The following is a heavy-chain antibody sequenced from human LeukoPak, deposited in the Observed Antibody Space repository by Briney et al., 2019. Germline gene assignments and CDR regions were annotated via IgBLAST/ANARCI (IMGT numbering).Heavy chain of an antibody. CDR1: GFTFSSYA. Sequence: PGRSLRLSCAASGFTFSSYAMHWVRQAPGKGLEWVAVISYDGSNKYYADSVKGRFTLSRDNSKNTLYPQMYSLRAEDTAVYYCARDRDYGDKPYYFDYWGQGTLVTVSS. CDR3: ARDRDYGDKPYYFDY. V-gene: IGHV3-30-3*01. D-gene: IGHD4-23*01. CDR2: ISYDGSNK. J-gene: IGHJ4*02.